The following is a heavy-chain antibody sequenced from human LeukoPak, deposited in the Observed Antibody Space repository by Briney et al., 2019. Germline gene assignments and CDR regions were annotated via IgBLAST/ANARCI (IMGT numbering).Heavy chain of an antibody. D-gene: IGHD3-16*01. CDR3: ATDQGGTSNFDY. J-gene: IGHJ4*02. CDR1: GFTFSSYG. Sequence: PGRSLRLSSAASGFTFSSYGMHWVRQAPGKGLEWVAVISYDGSNKYYADSVKGRFTISRDNSKNTLYLQMNSLRAEDTAVYYCATDQGGTSNFDYRGQGTLVTVSS. V-gene: IGHV3-30*19. CDR2: ISYDGSNK.